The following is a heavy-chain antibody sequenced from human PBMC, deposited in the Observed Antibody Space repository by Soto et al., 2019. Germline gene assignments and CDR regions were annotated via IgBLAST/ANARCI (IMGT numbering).Heavy chain of an antibody. D-gene: IGHD3-10*01. CDR2: IWYDGSNK. CDR3: ARPVKKGVSRSFYHMDV. CDR1: GFTFSSYG. Sequence: QVQLVESGGGVVQPGRSLRLSCAASGFTFSSYGMHWVRQAPGKGLEGVAVIWYDGSNKYYADSVKGRFNISRDNSKNTLYLQMNSLRAEDTAVYYCARPVKKGVSRSFYHMDVWGKGTTVTVSS. V-gene: IGHV3-33*01. J-gene: IGHJ6*03.